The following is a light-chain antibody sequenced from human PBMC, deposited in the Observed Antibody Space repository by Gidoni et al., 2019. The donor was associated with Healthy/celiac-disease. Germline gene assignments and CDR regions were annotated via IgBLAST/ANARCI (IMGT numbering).Light chain of an antibody. CDR2: GAS. V-gene: IGKV3-20*01. J-gene: IGKJ1*01. Sequence: IVLTQSPGPLSLSPGERATLPCRASQSVSGSYLAWYQQKPGQAPRLLIYGASSRATGIPDRFSGSGSGTDFTLTISRLEPEDCAVYYCQQYGSSPRTFGQGTKVEIK. CDR3: QQYGSSPRT. CDR1: QSVSGSY.